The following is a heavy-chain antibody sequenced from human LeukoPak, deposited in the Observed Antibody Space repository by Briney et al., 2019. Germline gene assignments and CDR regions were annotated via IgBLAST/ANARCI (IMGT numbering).Heavy chain of an antibody. J-gene: IGHJ3*02. CDR1: SYTFTSYG. Sequence: ASVKVSCKASSYTFTSYGISWVRQAPGQGLEWMGWISAYNGNTNYAQKLQCRVTMTTDTSTSTAYMELRSLRSDDTAVYYCARETTSSGSYTESAAFDIWGQGTMVTVSS. CDR2: ISAYNGNT. D-gene: IGHD1-26*01. V-gene: IGHV1-18*01. CDR3: ARETTSSGSYTESAAFDI.